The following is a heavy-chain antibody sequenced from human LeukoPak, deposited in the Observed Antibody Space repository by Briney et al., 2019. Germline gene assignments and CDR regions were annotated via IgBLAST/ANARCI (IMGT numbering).Heavy chain of an antibody. CDR2: ISVSGRST. CDR1: GFTVSSNY. Sequence: PGGSLRLSCAASGFTVSSNYMSWVRQAPGKGLDWVSGISVSGRSTSYADSVKGRFTISRDNSKNTLYLQMNSLRAEDTAIYYCAKDAPLYDDYVFDYWGQGALVTVSS. V-gene: IGHV3-23*01. D-gene: IGHD4-17*01. CDR3: AKDAPLYDDYVFDY. J-gene: IGHJ4*02.